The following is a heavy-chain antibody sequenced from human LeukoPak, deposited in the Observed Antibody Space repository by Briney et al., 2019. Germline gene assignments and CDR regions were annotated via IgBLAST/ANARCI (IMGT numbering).Heavy chain of an antibody. CDR2: ISYDGSNK. D-gene: IGHD3-22*01. Sequence: PGGSLRLSCAASGFTFSSYGMHWVRQAPGKGLEWAAVISYDGSNKNYADSVKGRFTISRDISKNTLYLQMNSLRAEDTAVYYCAKRLGYYDSSEGYFDFWGQGTLVTVSS. CDR1: GFTFSSYG. J-gene: IGHJ4*02. CDR3: AKRLGYYDSSEGYFDF. V-gene: IGHV3-30*18.